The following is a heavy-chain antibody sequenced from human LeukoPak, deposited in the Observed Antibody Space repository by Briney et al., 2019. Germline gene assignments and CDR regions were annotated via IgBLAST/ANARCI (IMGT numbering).Heavy chain of an antibody. Sequence: SETLSLTCTVSGCSISSSSYYWGWIRQPPGKGLEWIGSIYYSGSTYYNPSLKSRVTISVDTSKNQFSLKLSSVTAADTAVYYCARRTPLQYSSSWSHDFDYWGQGTLVTVSS. CDR2: IYYSGST. J-gene: IGHJ4*02. CDR1: GCSISSSSYY. V-gene: IGHV4-39*07. CDR3: ARRTPLQYSSSWSHDFDY. D-gene: IGHD6-13*01.